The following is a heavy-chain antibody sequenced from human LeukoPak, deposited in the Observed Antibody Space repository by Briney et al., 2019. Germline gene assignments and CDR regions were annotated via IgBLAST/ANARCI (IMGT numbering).Heavy chain of an antibody. CDR3: AKVRGWMAEVSAALNY. J-gene: IGHJ4*02. CDR1: GGTFSSYA. V-gene: IGHV1-69*01. D-gene: IGHD2-2*01. Sequence: SVKVSCKASGGTFSSYAISWVRQAPGQGLEWMGGIIPIFGTANYAQKFQGRVTITADESTSTAYMELSSLRSEDTAVYYCAKVRGWMAEVSAALNYWGQGTLVTVSS. CDR2: IIPIFGTA.